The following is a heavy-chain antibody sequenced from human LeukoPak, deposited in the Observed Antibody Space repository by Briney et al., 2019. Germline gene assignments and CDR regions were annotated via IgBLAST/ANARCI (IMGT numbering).Heavy chain of an antibody. V-gene: IGHV1-18*01. CDR1: GYTFTSYG. CDR2: ISAYYGTT. CDR3: ASPRTGALDY. D-gene: IGHD2-8*02. J-gene: IGHJ4*02. Sequence: GASVKVSCKASGYTFTSYGISWVRQAPGQGLEWMGGISAYYGTTNYAQKLQGRVTITTDTSTSTAYMELRSLRSDDTAVYYCASPRTGALDYWGEGTLVTVSS.